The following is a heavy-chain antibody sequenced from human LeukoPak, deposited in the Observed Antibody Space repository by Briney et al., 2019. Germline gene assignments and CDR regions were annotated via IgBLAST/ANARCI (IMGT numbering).Heavy chain of an antibody. Sequence: GASVKVSCKASGYTFTSYYMHWVRQAPGQGLEWMGIINPSGGSTSYAQKFQGRVTMTRDTSISTAYMELSRLRSDDTAVYYCARGGDSFGSGSFHLGFYYFDYWGQGTLVTVSS. J-gene: IGHJ4*02. CDR2: INPSGGST. D-gene: IGHD3-10*01. CDR1: GYTFTSYY. CDR3: ARGGDSFGSGSFHLGFYYFDY. V-gene: IGHV1-46*01.